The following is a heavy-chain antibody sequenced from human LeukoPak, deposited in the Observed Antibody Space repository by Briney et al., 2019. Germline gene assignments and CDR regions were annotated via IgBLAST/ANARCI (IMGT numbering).Heavy chain of an antibody. CDR1: GFTFSSYA. V-gene: IGHV3-23*05. D-gene: IGHD6-6*01. J-gene: IGHJ4*02. Sequence: GGSLRLSCAASGFTFSSYAMSWVRQAPGKGLEWVSGINRSGDSTSYADSVKGRFTISRDNSKNTLYLQMNSLRAEDTAVYYCARGHLYSSSFPSYFDYWGQGTLVTVSS. CDR2: INRSGDST. CDR3: ARGHLYSSSFPSYFDY.